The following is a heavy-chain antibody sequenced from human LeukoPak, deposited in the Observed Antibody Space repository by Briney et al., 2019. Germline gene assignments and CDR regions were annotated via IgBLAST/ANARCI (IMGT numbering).Heavy chain of an antibody. J-gene: IGHJ4*02. V-gene: IGHV4-34*01. CDR3: ARARGRAGSNY. Sequence: KPSETLSLTCAVYGGSFSGYYWSWIRQPPGKGLEWIGEINHSGSTNYNPSLKSRVTISVDTSKNQFSLQLSSVTAADTAVYYCARARGRAGSNYWGQGTLVTVSS. D-gene: IGHD3-10*01. CDR2: INHSGST. CDR1: GGSFSGYY.